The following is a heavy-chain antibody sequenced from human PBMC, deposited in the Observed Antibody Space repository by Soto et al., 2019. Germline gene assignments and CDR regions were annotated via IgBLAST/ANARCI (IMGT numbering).Heavy chain of an antibody. D-gene: IGHD3-22*01. Sequence: PGGSLRRSCAASGFTFSDYYMSWIRQAPGKGLEWVSYISSSSSYTNYADSVKGRFTISRDNAKNSLYLQMNSLRAEDTAVYYCARARADYYYDSSGYYYPWAPFDYWGQGTLVTVSS. CDR1: GFTFSDYY. V-gene: IGHV3-11*06. J-gene: IGHJ4*02. CDR3: ARARADYYYDSSGYYYPWAPFDY. CDR2: ISSSSSYT.